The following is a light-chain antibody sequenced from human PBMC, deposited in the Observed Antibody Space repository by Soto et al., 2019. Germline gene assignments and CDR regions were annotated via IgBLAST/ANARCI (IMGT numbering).Light chain of an antibody. CDR2: DAS. CDR1: QTIDNT. V-gene: IGKV3-15*01. Sequence: EIVMTQSPATLSLSPGEIATLSCRASQTIDNTLAWYQRKPGQAPRLLIYDASTRATGVPARLSGSGSGTDFTLTIRSLQSEDFAVYYCQHYNYWPYTFXQGTKVDIK. J-gene: IGKJ2*01. CDR3: QHYNYWPYT.